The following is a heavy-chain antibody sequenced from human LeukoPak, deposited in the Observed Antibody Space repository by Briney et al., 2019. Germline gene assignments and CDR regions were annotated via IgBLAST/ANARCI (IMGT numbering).Heavy chain of an antibody. V-gene: IGHV3-23*01. CDR3: ANDRTSFYGSGRGTTLDY. Sequence: GSLRLSCAASGLSFSSFAMSWVRRGPARGLEWVSSIRGNGETFYADSVKGGLTISRENSKNTLYMQMKRERAEETAVYNIANDRTSFYGSGRGTTLDYWGQGTLVTVSS. CDR2: IRGNGET. CDR1: GLSFSSFA. D-gene: IGHD3-10*01. J-gene: IGHJ4*02.